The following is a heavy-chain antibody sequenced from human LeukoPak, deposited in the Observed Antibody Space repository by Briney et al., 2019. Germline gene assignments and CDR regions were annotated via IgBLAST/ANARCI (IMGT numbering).Heavy chain of an antibody. CDR2: MDPNSGNT. CDR1: GYTFTSYG. V-gene: IGHV1-8*03. D-gene: IGHD1-26*01. CDR3: ARGRETDY. Sequence: VASVKVSCKASGYTFTSYGISWVRQATGQGLEWMGWMDPNSGNTGYAQKFQGRVTITRNTSISTAYMELSSLRSEDTAVYYCARGRETDYWGQGTLVTVSS. J-gene: IGHJ4*02.